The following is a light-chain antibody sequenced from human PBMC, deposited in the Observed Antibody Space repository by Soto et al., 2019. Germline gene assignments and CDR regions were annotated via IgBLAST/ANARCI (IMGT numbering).Light chain of an antibody. Sequence: QSALTQPASVSGSPGQSITISCTGTSSDVGGYNYVSWYQQHPGKGPKLMIYEGSKRPSGVSNRFSGSKSGNTASLTISDLQAEDEADYYCCSYAADRIYVFGIGTKLTVL. CDR1: SSDVGGYNY. CDR3: CSYAADRIYV. J-gene: IGLJ1*01. CDR2: EGS. V-gene: IGLV2-23*01.